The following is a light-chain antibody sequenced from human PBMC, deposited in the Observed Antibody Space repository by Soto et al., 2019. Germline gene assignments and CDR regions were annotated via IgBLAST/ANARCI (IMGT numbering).Light chain of an antibody. V-gene: IGLV1-44*01. Sequence: QSVLTQPPSASGTPGQRVTISCSGSSSNIGSNTVNWYQQLPGTAPKLLIYSNNHRPSGVPDRFSGSKSGTSASLAISGLQSEDEADYYCAAWDDSLEVVFGGGTKVTVL. CDR2: SNN. CDR1: SSNIGSNT. CDR3: AAWDDSLEVV. J-gene: IGLJ2*01.